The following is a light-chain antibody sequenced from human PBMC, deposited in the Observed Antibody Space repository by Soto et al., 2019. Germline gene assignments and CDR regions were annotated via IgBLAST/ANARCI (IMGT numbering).Light chain of an antibody. V-gene: IGKV1-5*03. J-gene: IGKJ1*01. CDR1: QSISTW. CDR3: LQYNTFART. CDR2: KAS. Sequence: DIQMTQSPSTLSASVGDRVTITCRASQSISTWLAWYQQKPGKTPKVLIYKASTLASGVPTRFSGRGSGTEFTLTISSLQPDDFAIYYCLQYNTFARTFGQGTRVEIK.